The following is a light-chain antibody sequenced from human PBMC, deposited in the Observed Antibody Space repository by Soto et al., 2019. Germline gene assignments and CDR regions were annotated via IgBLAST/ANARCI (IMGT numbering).Light chain of an antibody. V-gene: IGKV1-5*03. CDR2: KAS. CDR3: QEYNSYSRT. Sequence: DIQMTQSPSTLCASVGDRVTITCRASQSISSWLAWYQQKPGKAPKLLISKASSLESGVPSRFSGSGSGTEFTLTISSLQPDDFATYYCQEYNSYSRTFGQGTKVEIK. CDR1: QSISSW. J-gene: IGKJ1*01.